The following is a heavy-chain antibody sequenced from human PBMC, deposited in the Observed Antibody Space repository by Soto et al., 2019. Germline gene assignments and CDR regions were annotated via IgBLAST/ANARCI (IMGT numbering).Heavy chain of an antibody. J-gene: IGHJ6*02. CDR1: GGSISSYY. Sequence: SETLSLTCTVSGGSISSYYWSWIRQPPGKGLEWIGYIYYSGSTNYNPSLKSRVTISVDTSKNQFSLKLSSVTAADTAVYYCARGNGIYYYYYGMDVWGQGTTVTVSS. D-gene: IGHD1-1*01. CDR2: IYYSGST. CDR3: ARGNGIYYYYYGMDV. V-gene: IGHV4-59*12.